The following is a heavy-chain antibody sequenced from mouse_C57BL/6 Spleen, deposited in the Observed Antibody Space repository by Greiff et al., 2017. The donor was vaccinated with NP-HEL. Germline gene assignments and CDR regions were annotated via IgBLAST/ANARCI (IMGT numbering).Heavy chain of an antibody. CDR1: GFTFPSYA. CDR2: ISDGGSYT. D-gene: IGHD2-1*01. CDR3: AREGYGNYGAMDY. Sequence: EVHLQASGGCFLKPVGSLTLSCAASGFTFPSYAMSCVRPTPLKSLEWVATISDGGSYTYYPDNVKGRFTISRDNAKNNLYLQMSHLKSEDTAMYYCAREGYGNYGAMDYWGQGTSVTVSS. J-gene: IGHJ4*01. V-gene: IGHV5-4*01.